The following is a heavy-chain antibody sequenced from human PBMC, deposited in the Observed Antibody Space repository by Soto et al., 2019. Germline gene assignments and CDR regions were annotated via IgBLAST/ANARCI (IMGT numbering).Heavy chain of an antibody. CDR1: GFTFSSYA. Sequence: PGGSLRLSCSASGFTFSSYAMHWVRQAPGKGLEYVSAISSNGGSTYYADSVKGRFTISRDNSKNTLYLQMSSLRAEDTAVYYCVKDAVVKLGLFWYYFDYWGQGTLVTASS. V-gene: IGHV3-64D*06. J-gene: IGHJ4*02. CDR2: ISSNGGST. D-gene: IGHD2-15*01. CDR3: VKDAVVKLGLFWYYFDY.